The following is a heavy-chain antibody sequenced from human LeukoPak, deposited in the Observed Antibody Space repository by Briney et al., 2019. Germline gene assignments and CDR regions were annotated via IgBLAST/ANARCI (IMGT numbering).Heavy chain of an antibody. CDR3: GRDRRATYYYDSSGYYSDF. J-gene: IGHJ4*02. V-gene: IGHV4-39*07. CDR1: GGSISRGSYY. CDR2: ISYSGNT. D-gene: IGHD3-22*01. Sequence: MSSETLSLTCTVSGGSISRGSYYWGWIRQPPGKGLQWIGSISYSGNTYSNPSLASRVTMSVDTSKNQFSLKLSSVTAADTAVYYCGRDRRATYYYDSSGYYSDFWGQGTLVTVSS.